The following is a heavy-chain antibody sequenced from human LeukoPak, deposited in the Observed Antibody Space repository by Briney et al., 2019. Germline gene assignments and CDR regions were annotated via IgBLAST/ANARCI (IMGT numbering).Heavy chain of an antibody. D-gene: IGHD3-3*01. J-gene: IGHJ6*02. CDR3: ARGYFWSGYSEYYYYGMDV. CDR1: GGSISSYY. V-gene: IGHV4-59*01. Sequence: PSETLSLTCTDSGGSISSYYWSWIRQPPGKGLEWIGYIYYSGSTNYNPSLKSRVTISVDTSKNQFSLKLSSVTAADTAVYYCARGYFWSGYSEYYYYGMDVWGQGTTVTVSS. CDR2: IYYSGST.